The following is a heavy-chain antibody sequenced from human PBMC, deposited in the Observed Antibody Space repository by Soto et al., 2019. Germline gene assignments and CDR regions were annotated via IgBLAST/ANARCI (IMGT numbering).Heavy chain of an antibody. CDR3: AKPRIVLMVYATEFDY. CDR1: GFTFSSYG. CDR2: ISYDGSNK. J-gene: IGHJ4*02. Sequence: GGSLRLSCAASGFTFSSYGMHWVRQAPGKGLEWVAVISYDGSNKYYADSVKGRFTISRDNSKNTLYLQMNSLRAEDTAVYYCAKPRIVLMVYATEFDYWGQGTLVTVSS. V-gene: IGHV3-30*18. D-gene: IGHD2-8*01.